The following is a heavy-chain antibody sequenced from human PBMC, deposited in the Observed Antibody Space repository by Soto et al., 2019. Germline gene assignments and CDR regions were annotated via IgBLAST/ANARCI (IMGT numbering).Heavy chain of an antibody. V-gene: IGHV3-7*05. CDR3: ARDNGYCSGGSCSYYYGMDV. Sequence: GGSLRLSCAASGFTFSSYWMSWVRQAPGKGLEWVANIKQDGSEKYYVDSVKGRFTISRDNAKNSLYLQMNSLRAEDTAVYYCARDNGYCSGGSCSYYYGMDVWGQGTTVTVSS. CDR1: GFTFSSYW. D-gene: IGHD2-15*01. J-gene: IGHJ6*02. CDR2: IKQDGSEK.